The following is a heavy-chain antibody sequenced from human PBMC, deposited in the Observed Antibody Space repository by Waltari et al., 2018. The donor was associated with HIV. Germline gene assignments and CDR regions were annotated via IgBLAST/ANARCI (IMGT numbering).Heavy chain of an antibody. Sequence: EVHLVQSGGGLVQPGESLRLSCEASGFTFSTYGMNWVRQAPGRGREYVAGISSNGGTTSYANSVKGRVTISRDNSKNTLYLQMGSLRAEDTAVYYCARTNYYDYGGQGALVTVSS. CDR2: ISSNGGTT. J-gene: IGHJ4*02. CDR1: GFTFSTYG. D-gene: IGHD2-8*01. CDR3: ARTNYYDY. V-gene: IGHV3-64*01.